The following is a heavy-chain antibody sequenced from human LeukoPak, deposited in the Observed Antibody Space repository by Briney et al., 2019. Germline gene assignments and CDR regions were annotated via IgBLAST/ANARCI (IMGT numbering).Heavy chain of an antibody. D-gene: IGHD4-17*01. CDR3: ATRSDYGDYYGY. CDR1: GYTFTSYG. Sequence: ASVKVSCKASGYTFTSYGISWVRQAPGQGLEWMGWISAYNGNTNYAQKFQGRVTMTEDTSTDTAYMELSSLRSEDTAVYYCATRSDYGDYYGYWGQGTLVTVSS. V-gene: IGHV1-18*01. J-gene: IGHJ4*02. CDR2: ISAYNGNT.